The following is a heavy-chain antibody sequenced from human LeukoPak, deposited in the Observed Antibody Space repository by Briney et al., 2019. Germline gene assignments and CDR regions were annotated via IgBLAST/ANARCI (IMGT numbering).Heavy chain of an antibody. V-gene: IGHV4-39*07. CDR1: GGSISSSSYY. Sequence: SETLSLTCTVSGGSISSSSYYWGWIRQPPGKGLEWIGSIYYSGSTYYNPSLKSRVTISVDTSKNQFSLKLSSVTAADTAVYYCARVFGGYDYNWFDPWGQGTLVTVSS. J-gene: IGHJ5*02. CDR3: ARVFGGYDYNWFDP. CDR2: IYYSGST. D-gene: IGHD5-12*01.